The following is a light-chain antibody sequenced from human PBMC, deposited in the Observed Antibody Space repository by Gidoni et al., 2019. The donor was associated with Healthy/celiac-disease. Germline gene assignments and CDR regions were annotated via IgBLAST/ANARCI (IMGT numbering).Light chain of an antibody. CDR2: AAS. CDR3: QQLNSYSYT. V-gene: IGKV1-9*01. J-gene: IGKJ2*01. Sequence: DIQLTQYPSFLSASVGDRVTITCRASQGIISYLAWYQHKPGKAPKLLIYAASTLQSGVPSRFSGSGSGTEFTLTISSLQPEDFATYYCQQLNSYSYTFGQGTKLEIK. CDR1: QGIISY.